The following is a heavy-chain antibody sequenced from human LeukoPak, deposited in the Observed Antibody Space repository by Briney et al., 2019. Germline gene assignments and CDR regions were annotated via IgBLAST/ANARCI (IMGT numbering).Heavy chain of an antibody. J-gene: IGHJ4*02. CDR1: GFTFSSYA. CDR2: ISGSSGST. V-gene: IGHV3-23*01. D-gene: IGHD6-13*01. Sequence: GGSLRLSCAASGFTFSSYAMSWVRHAPGKGLEWISAISGSSGSTYYADSVKGRFTISRDNSKNTLYLQVNSLRAEDTAVYYCAKDRGSSSLYFDYWGQGTLVTVSS. CDR3: AKDRGSSSLYFDY.